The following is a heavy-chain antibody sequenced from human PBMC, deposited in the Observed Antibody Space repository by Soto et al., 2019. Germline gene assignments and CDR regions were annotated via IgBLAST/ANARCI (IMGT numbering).Heavy chain of an antibody. J-gene: IGHJ2*01. CDR2: IKEDGSEK. D-gene: IGHD1-26*01. CDR3: ARGQWSISGWYFDL. Sequence: EVQVVESGGGLVQPGGSLRLSCVASGFTLSSNCMSWVRQAPGKGLEWVANIKEDGSEKYHVESVKGRFSISRDNAKNSLYLQMNSLRAEDTAVYYCARGQWSISGWYFDLWGRGTLVAVSS. V-gene: IGHV3-7*04. CDR1: GFTLSSNC.